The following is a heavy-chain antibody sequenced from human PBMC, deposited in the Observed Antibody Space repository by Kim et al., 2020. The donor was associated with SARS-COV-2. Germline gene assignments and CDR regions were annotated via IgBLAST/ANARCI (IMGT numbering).Heavy chain of an antibody. J-gene: IGHJ5*02. CDR2: IYYSGST. CDR3: ARGGVLLWFGDPYPAWFDP. V-gene: IGHV4-59*13. D-gene: IGHD3-10*01. Sequence: SETLSLTCTVSGGSISSYYWSWIRQPPGKGLEWIGYIYYSGSTNYNPSLKSRVTISVDTSKNQFSLKLSSVTAADTAVYYCARGGVLLWFGDPYPAWFDPWGQGTLVTGSS. CDR1: GGSISSYY.